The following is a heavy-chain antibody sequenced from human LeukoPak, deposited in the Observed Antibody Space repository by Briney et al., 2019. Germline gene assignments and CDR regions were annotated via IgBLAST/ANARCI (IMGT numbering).Heavy chain of an antibody. CDR3: ARGYQWGSGSYYSNWFGP. Sequence: SQTLSLTCAISGDSVSSNSAAWNWIRQSPSRGLEWLGRTYYRSKWYNDYAVSVKSRITINPDTSKNQFSLQLNSVTPEDTAVYYCARGYQWGSGSYYSNWFGPWGQGTLVTVSS. D-gene: IGHD3-10*01. J-gene: IGHJ5*02. CDR1: GDSVSSNSAA. CDR2: TYYRSKWYN. V-gene: IGHV6-1*01.